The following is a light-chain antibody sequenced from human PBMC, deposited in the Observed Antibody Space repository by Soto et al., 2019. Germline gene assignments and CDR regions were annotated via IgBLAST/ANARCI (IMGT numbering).Light chain of an antibody. CDR3: QQYDSSPRS. Sequence: DFVMIQSPDYLAVALGDTATINCYSSRSVCYRSNNKNYLAWYQKKPGQPPKTLIYWAATRKSGVPDRFSGSGSGTDFTLTIRSLQAEDLAVYYCQQYDSSPRSLGQGTKVGIK. CDR1: RSVCYRSNNKNY. J-gene: IGKJ1*01. CDR2: WAA. V-gene: IGKV4-1*01.